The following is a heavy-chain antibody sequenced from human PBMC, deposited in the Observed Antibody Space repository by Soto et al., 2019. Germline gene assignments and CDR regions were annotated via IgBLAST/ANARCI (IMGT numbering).Heavy chain of an antibody. D-gene: IGHD4-17*01. CDR1: GFTVTNKY. CDR3: ARVDYGDYGWYFDL. Sequence: EVQLVESGGGLIQPGGSLRLSCAASGFTVTNKYMTWVRQAPGKGLEWVSVIYSGGSTSYADSVKGRFTISRDNSKTILYLQMNSLRAEDTAVYYWARVDYGDYGWYFDLWGRGTLVTVSS. V-gene: IGHV3-53*01. J-gene: IGHJ2*01. CDR2: IYSGGST.